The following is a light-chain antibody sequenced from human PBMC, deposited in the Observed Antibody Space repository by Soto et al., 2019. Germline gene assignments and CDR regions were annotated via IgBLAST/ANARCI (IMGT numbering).Light chain of an antibody. Sequence: SPGTLSLSPGERATLSCRASQSVIGRQLAWYQHKPGQAPRLLMFGVSNRATGIPDSFTGSGSGTDFTLTISRLEPEDFAVYYCQVYGPSPPITFGQGTRLEI. V-gene: IGKV3-20*01. CDR2: GVS. J-gene: IGKJ5*01. CDR1: QSVIGRQ. CDR3: QVYGPSPPIT.